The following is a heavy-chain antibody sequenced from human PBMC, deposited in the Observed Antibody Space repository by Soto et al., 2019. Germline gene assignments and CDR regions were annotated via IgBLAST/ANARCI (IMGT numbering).Heavy chain of an antibody. Sequence: SETLSLTCAVYGGSFSGYYWSWIRQPPGKGLEWIGEINHSGSTNYNPSLKSRVTISVDTSKNQFSLKLSSVTAADTAVYYCARNYYHSSGYYRDWGQGTLVTVSS. V-gene: IGHV4-34*01. J-gene: IGHJ4*02. CDR3: ARNYYHSSGYYRD. CDR1: GGSFSGYY. D-gene: IGHD3-22*01. CDR2: INHSGST.